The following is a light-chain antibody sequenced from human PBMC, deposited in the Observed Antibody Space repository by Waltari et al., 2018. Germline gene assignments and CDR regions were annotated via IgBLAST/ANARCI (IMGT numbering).Light chain of an antibody. J-gene: IGLJ3*02. CDR3: TSYAGSNNPVM. CDR2: EVT. V-gene: IGLV2-8*01. CDR1: SSDVGGYKY. Sequence: SALTQPPSASGSPGQSVTISCTGTSSDVGGYKYVSWYQQYPGKAPKLIIYEVTKRPSGVPDRFSGSKSGNTASLTVSGLLAEDEAAYYCTSYAGSNNPVMFGGGTKLTVL.